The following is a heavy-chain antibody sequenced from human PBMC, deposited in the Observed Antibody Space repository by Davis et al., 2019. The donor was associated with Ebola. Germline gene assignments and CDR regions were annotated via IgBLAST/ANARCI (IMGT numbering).Heavy chain of an antibody. Sequence: GGSLRLSCAASGFPFLDYAMNWVRQAPGKGLEWASGITGSGQRTYYADSVKGRFTISRDNSKSTLSLHMNSLRVEDTAVYYCAKDVDTMVRGVVVWGQGTLVTVSS. V-gene: IGHV3-23*01. D-gene: IGHD3-10*01. CDR1: GFPFLDYA. J-gene: IGHJ4*02. CDR2: ITGSGQRT. CDR3: AKDVDTMVRGVVV.